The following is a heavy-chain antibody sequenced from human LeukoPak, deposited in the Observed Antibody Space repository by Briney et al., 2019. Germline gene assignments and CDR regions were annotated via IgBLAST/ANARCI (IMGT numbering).Heavy chain of an antibody. J-gene: IGHJ4*02. D-gene: IGHD3-22*01. CDR3: ARDYHGYDSSGYYSPNLDY. CDR2: INPSGGST. CDR1: GYTFTSYY. Sequence: ASVKVSCKASGYTFTSYYMHWVRQAPGQGLEWMGIINPSGGSTSYAQKFQGRVTMTWDMSTSTVYMELSSLRSEDTAVYYCARDYHGYDSSGYYSPNLDYWGQGTLVTVSS. V-gene: IGHV1-46*01.